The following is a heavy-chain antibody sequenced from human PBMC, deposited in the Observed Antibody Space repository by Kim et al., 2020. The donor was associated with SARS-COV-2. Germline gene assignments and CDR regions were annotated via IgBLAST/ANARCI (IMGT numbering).Heavy chain of an antibody. CDR3: AREGYYYGSGSYYSGWFDP. D-gene: IGHD3-10*01. Sequence: SETLSLTCTVSGGSISSYYWSWIRQPPGKGLEWIGYIYYSGSTNYNPSLKSRVTISVDTSKNQFSLKLSSVTAADTAVYYCAREGYYYGSGSYYSGWFDPWGQGTLVTVSS. J-gene: IGHJ5*02. CDR1: GGSISSYY. V-gene: IGHV4-59*13. CDR2: IYYSGST.